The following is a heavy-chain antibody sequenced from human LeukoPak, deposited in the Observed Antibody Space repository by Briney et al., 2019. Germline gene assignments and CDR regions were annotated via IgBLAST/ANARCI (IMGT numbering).Heavy chain of an antibody. D-gene: IGHD5-18*01. J-gene: IGHJ6*02. V-gene: IGHV4-39*07. CDR2: IYYSGST. CDR1: GGSISSSSYY. Sequence: SETLSLTCTVSGGSISSSSYYWGWIRQPSGKGLEWIGSIYYSGSTYYNPSLKSRVTISVDTSKNQFSLKLSSVTAADTAVYYCARDGGYSYGYVGYYYGMDVWGQGTTVTVSS. CDR3: ARDGGYSYGYVGYYYGMDV.